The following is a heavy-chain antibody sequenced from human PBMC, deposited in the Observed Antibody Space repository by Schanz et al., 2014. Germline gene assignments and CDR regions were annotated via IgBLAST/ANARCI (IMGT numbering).Heavy chain of an antibody. CDR2: ISDAITSGFSTI. CDR1: GFTFSSYS. J-gene: IGHJ5*01. V-gene: IGHV3-48*01. CDR3: AKDFTGSGIFFNS. Sequence: EVQLVESGGGLVQPGGSLRLSCAASGFTFSSYSMNWVRQAPGKGLEWLSYISDAITSGFSTIFYADSVKGRFTISRDDARNSVYLHMNSLRAEDTAVYYCAKDFTGSGIFFNSWGQGTLVSVSS. D-gene: IGHD3-10*01.